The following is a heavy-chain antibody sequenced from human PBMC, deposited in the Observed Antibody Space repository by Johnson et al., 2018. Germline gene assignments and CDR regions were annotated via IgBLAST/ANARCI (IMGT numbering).Heavy chain of an antibody. CDR2: IIPIFGTA. V-gene: IGHV1-69*01. D-gene: IGHD4-11*01. Sequence: QVQLVESGAEVKKPGSSVKVSCKASGGTFSSYAISWVRQAPGQGLEWMGGIIPIFGTANYAQKFQGRVTITADESTSTAYMELSSLRSEDTAGYSWAGSPQSYDDSNYAGFVPYSYYYYYGMDVWGQGTTVTVSS. CDR3: AGSPQSYDDSNYAGFVPYSYYYYYGMDV. CDR1: GGTFSSYA. J-gene: IGHJ6*02.